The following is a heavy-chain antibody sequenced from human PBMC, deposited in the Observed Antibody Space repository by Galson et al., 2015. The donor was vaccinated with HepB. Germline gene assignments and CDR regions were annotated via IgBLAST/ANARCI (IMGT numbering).Heavy chain of an antibody. J-gene: IGHJ5*02. V-gene: IGHV3-9*01. D-gene: IGHD2-8*01. CDR3: AKDGGWPQWSWSDP. Sequence: SLRLSCAASGFTFDDYAMHWVRQAPGKGLEWVSGISWNSGSIGYADSVKGRFTISRDNAKNSLYLQMNSLRAEDTALYYCAKDGGWPQWSWSDPWAREPRSPSSQ. CDR2: ISWNSGSI. CDR1: GFTFDDYA.